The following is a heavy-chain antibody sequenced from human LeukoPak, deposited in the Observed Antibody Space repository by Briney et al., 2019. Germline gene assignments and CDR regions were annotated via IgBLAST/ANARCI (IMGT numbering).Heavy chain of an antibody. CDR2: INHSGST. CDR3: ARRPGVVAATCWFDP. CDR1: GGSFSGYY. Sequence: SETLSLTCAVYGGSFSGYYWSWIRQPPGKGLEWIGEINHSGSTNYNPSLKSRVTISVDTSKNQFSLKLSSVTAADTAVYYCARRPGVVAATCWFDPWGQGTLVTVSS. J-gene: IGHJ5*02. V-gene: IGHV4-34*01. D-gene: IGHD2-15*01.